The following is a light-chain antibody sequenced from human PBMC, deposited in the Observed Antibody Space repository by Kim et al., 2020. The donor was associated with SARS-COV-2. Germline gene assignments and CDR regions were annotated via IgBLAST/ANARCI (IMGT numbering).Light chain of an antibody. Sequence: ELAMQHPAETQSVSQGERATRSGRASQSVSSYLAWYQQKPGQAPRLLIYGASTRATGIPSRFSGSGSGTEFTLTISSLQSEDFAVYYCQQYNNWPIYAFGQGTKL. CDR2: GAS. CDR1: QSVSSY. CDR3: QQYNNWPIYA. V-gene: IGKV3-15*01. J-gene: IGKJ2*01.